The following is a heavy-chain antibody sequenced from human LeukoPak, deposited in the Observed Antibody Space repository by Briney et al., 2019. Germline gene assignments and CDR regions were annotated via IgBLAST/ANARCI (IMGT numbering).Heavy chain of an antibody. V-gene: IGHV7-4-1*02. CDR2: INTNTGNP. CDR1: GYTFTSYA. D-gene: IGHD3-9*01. J-gene: IGHJ4*02. Sequence: GASVKVSCKASGYTFTSYAMNWVRQAPGQGLEWMGWINTNTGNPTYAQGFTGRFVFSLDTSVSTAYLQISSLKAEDTAVYYCARDWVDILTGYYNFDYWGQGTLVTVSS. CDR3: ARDWVDILTGYYNFDY.